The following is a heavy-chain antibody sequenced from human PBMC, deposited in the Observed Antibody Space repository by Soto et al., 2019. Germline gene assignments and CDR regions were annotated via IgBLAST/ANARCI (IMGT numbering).Heavy chain of an antibody. J-gene: IGHJ4*02. CDR1: GFTFSRYG. D-gene: IGHD4-4*01. CDR3: ARDFADYSNHWYYCDY. CDR2: IWYDGSDK. Sequence: QVPLVESGGGVVQPGRSLTLSCAASGFTFSRYGMHWVRQAPGKGLEWVALIWYDGSDKYYADSVKGRFTISRDNSKSTLYLQMTSLRAEDTAVYYCARDFADYSNHWYYCDYWGQGTLVTVSS. V-gene: IGHV3-33*01.